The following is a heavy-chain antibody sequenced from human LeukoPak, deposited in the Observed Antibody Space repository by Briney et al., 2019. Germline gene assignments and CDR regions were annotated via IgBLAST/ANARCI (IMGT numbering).Heavy chain of an antibody. CDR3: ARKPAYGSGSLSWFDP. CDR2: IYYSGST. CDR1: GGSISSSRYY. V-gene: IGHV4-39*01. J-gene: IGHJ5*02. D-gene: IGHD3-10*01. Sequence: SETLSLTCTVSGGSISSSRYYWGWIRQPPGKGLEWIGSIYYSGSTYYNPSLKSRVTISVDTSKNQFSLKLSSVTAADTAVYYCARKPAYGSGSLSWFDPWGQGTLVTVSS.